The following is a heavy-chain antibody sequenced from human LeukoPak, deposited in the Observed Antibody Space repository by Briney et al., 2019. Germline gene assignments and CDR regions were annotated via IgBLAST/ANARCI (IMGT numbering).Heavy chain of an antibody. CDR3: ARARCGDDCFPPYYFDY. D-gene: IGHD2-21*02. CDR1: GFTFNIYE. V-gene: IGHV3-48*03. J-gene: IGHJ4*02. Sequence: GGPLRLSCAASGFTFNIYEMNWVRQAPGKGLEWVSYITSSGSTIHYADSVKGRFTISRDNAKNSLYLQLSSLRAEDTAVYYCARARCGDDCFPPYYFDYWGQGTLVTVSS. CDR2: ITSSGSTI.